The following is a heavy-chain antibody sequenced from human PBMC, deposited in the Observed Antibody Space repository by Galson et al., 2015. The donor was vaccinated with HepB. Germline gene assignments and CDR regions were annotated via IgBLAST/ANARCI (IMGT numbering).Heavy chain of an antibody. CDR2: IWYNGSNK. CDR3: ARDTSYSSSSDY. J-gene: IGHJ4*02. Sequence: SLRLSCAASGFTFSSYGMHWVRQAPGKGLEWVAVIWYNGSNKYYVDSVKGRFTISRDNAKNSLYLQMNSLRAEDTAVYYCARDTSYSSSSDYWGQGTLVTVSS. D-gene: IGHD6-6*01. CDR1: GFTFSSYG. V-gene: IGHV3-33*01.